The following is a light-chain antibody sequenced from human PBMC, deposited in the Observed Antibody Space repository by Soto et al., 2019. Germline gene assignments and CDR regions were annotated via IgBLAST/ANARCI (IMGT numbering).Light chain of an antibody. Sequence: EIVMTQSPAPLSVSPGERATLSCRASQSVSINLAWYQQKPGQAPRLLIHYASTRATGIPARFSGSGSGTEFTLTISSLQSEDFAVYYCQQYNNWPRTFGQGTKVDIK. CDR2: YAS. J-gene: IGKJ1*01. CDR3: QQYNNWPRT. V-gene: IGKV3-15*01. CDR1: QSVSIN.